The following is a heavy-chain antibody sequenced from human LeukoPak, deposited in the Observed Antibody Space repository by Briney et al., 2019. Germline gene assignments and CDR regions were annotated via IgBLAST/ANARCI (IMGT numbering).Heavy chain of an antibody. CDR1: GYSFTSYW. J-gene: IGHJ5*02. CDR3: ARNSRPIGSGSYYYASNWFDP. V-gene: IGHV5-51*01. Sequence: GESLKISCKGSGYSFTSYWIGWVRQMPGKGLERMGIIYPGDSDTRYSPSFQGQVTISADKSISTAYLQWSSLKASDTAMYYCARNSRPIGSGSYYYASNWFDPWGQGTLVTVSS. CDR2: IYPGDSDT. D-gene: IGHD3-10*01.